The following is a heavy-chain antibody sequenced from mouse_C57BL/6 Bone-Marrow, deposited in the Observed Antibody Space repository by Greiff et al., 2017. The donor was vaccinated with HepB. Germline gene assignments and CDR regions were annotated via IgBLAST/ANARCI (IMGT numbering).Heavy chain of an antibody. CDR3: AREGLLGAY. J-gene: IGHJ3*01. CDR1: GYSITSGYY. Sequence: EVKLLESGPGLVKPSQSLSLTCSVTGYSITSGYYWNWIRQFPGNKLEWMGYISYDGSNNYNPSLKNRISITRDTSKNQFFLKLNSVTTEDTATYYCAREGLLGAYWGQGTLVTVSA. CDR2: ISYDGSN. V-gene: IGHV3-6*01. D-gene: IGHD1-1*01.